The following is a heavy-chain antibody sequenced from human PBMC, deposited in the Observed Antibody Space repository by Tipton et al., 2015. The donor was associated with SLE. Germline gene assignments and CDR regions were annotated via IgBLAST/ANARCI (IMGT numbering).Heavy chain of an antibody. D-gene: IGHD3-3*01. CDR2: INAGNGNT. V-gene: IGHV1-3*01. CDR1: GYTFTSYA. Sequence: QLVQSGAEVKKPGASVKVSCKASGYTFTSYAMHWVRQAPGQRLEWMGWINAGNGNTKYSQKFQGRVTITRDTSASTAYMELSSRRSEDTAVYYCARELRLEWLGDAFDIWGQGTMVTVSS. J-gene: IGHJ3*02. CDR3: ARELRLEWLGDAFDI.